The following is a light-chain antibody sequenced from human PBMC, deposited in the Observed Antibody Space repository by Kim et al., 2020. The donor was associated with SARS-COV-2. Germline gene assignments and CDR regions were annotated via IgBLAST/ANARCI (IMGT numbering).Light chain of an antibody. J-gene: IGLJ2*01. CDR3: LLSYSDSRV. CDR1: PGAFTIGHF. V-gene: IGLV7-46*01. CDR2: DTA. Sequence: PGGTVTLPCDSNPGAFTIGHFPYWFQPKPGQAPRTLIYDTANRHSWTPARFSGSLLGGKAALTLSAAQAEDEADYYCLLSYSDSRVFGGGTQLTVL.